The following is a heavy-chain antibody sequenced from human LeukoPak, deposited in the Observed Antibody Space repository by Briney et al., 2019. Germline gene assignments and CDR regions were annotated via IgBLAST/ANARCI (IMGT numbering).Heavy chain of an antibody. Sequence: PSETLSLTCTVSGGSISSGSYYWRWLRQPAGTGLEWIGRIYTSGSTYYNPSLKSRVTISVDTSKNQFSLKLSSVTAADTAVYYCARMGFPYYDILTGQDWFDPWGQGTLVTVSS. D-gene: IGHD3-9*01. J-gene: IGHJ5*02. CDR1: GGSISSGSYY. CDR2: IYTSGST. CDR3: ARMGFPYYDILTGQDWFDP. V-gene: IGHV4-61*02.